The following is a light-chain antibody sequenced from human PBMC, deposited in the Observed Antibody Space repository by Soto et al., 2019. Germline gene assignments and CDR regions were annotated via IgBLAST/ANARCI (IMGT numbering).Light chain of an antibody. Sequence: QSVLTQPPSVSGAPGQRVTISCTGSSSNIGAGYDVHWYQQLPGTAPKLLIYGNSNRPSWVPDRFSGSKSGTSASLAITGLQDEDEADYYCQSYDSSLNGVVFGGGTKLTVL. CDR1: SSNIGAGYD. V-gene: IGLV1-40*01. CDR3: QSYDSSLNGVV. CDR2: GNS. J-gene: IGLJ2*01.